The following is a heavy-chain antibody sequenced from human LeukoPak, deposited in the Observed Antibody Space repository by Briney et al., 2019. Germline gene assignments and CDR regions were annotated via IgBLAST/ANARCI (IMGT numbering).Heavy chain of an antibody. Sequence: SVKVSCKASGGIISTYAMSWVRQAPGQGLEWMGTIIPIFGTINYAQKFQGRVTITTDESTSTAYLELSSLRSEDTAVYYCARDRTLYVHAFDNWGQGTLVTVSS. CDR2: IIPIFGTI. V-gene: IGHV1-69*05. J-gene: IGHJ4*02. CDR3: ARDRTLYVHAFDN. CDR1: GGIISTYA. D-gene: IGHD2-8*01.